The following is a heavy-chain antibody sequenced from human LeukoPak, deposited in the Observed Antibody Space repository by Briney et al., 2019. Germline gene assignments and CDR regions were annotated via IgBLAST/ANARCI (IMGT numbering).Heavy chain of an antibody. CDR2: ISDDGSSA. Sequence: AGSLRLSCAASGFTFANYWMHWVRHAPGKGMLWVSRISDDGSSANYADSVQGRFTISRDNAKNTVYLQMHSLRAEDTAVYYCVSGYCSSTTCYRGAYWGQGTLVTVSS. J-gene: IGHJ4*02. CDR1: GFTFANYW. CDR3: VSGYCSSTTCYRGAY. V-gene: IGHV3-74*01. D-gene: IGHD2-2*03.